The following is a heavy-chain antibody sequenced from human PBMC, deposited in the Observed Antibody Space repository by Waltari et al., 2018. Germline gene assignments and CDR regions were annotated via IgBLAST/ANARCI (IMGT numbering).Heavy chain of an antibody. CDR1: GGTFSSYA. J-gene: IGHJ6*02. CDR2: IIPIFGTE. CDR3: ARCIAVAASPGEYYYYYGMDV. V-gene: IGHV1-69*12. D-gene: IGHD6-19*01. Sequence: QVQLVQSGAEVKKPGSSVKVSCKASGGTFSSYAISWVRQAPGQGLEWMGGIIPIFGTENYAQKFQGRVTITADESTSTAYMELSSLRSEDTAVYYCARCIAVAASPGEYYYYYGMDVWGQGTTVTVSS.